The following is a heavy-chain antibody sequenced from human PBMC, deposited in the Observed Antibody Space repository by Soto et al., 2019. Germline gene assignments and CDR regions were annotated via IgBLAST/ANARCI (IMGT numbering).Heavy chain of an antibody. CDR3: ASGGYSSSSVNFDY. CDR1: GGSISSYY. V-gene: IGHV4-59*08. D-gene: IGHD6-6*01. Sequence: SETLSLTCTVSGGSISSYYWSWIRQPPGKGLEWIGYIYYSGSTNYNPSLKSRVTISVDTSKNQFSLKLSSVTAADTAVYYCASGGYSSSSVNFDYWGQGTLVTVSS. J-gene: IGHJ4*02. CDR2: IYYSGST.